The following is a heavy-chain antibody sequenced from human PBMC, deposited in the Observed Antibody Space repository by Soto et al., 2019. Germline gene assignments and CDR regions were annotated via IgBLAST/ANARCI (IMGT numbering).Heavy chain of an antibody. V-gene: IGHV4-4*07. D-gene: IGHD6-13*01. CDR2: IYSGGGN. J-gene: IGHJ4*02. Sequence: SETLSLTCTVSGGSISSFYWSWIRQPAGKGLEWIGRIYSGGGNNYNPSLKSRVTMSVDTSKNQFSLRLSSVTAEEKAVYYCARGSSRWDYWGQGTLVTVSS. CDR3: ARGSSRWDY. CDR1: GGSISSFY.